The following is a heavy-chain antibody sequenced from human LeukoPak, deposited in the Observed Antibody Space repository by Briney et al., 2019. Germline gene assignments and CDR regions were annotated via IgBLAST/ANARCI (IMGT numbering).Heavy chain of an antibody. V-gene: IGHV4-31*03. J-gene: IGHJ3*02. CDR2: IYYSGST. CDR1: GGSISSGGYY. CDR3: AREQVVPAALGAFDI. Sequence: TQTLSLTCTVSGGSISSGGYYWSWIRQHPGKGLEWIGYIYYSGSTYYNPSLKSRVTISVDTSKNQFSLKLSSVTAADTAVYYYAREQVVPAALGAFDIWGQGTMVTVPS. D-gene: IGHD2-2*01.